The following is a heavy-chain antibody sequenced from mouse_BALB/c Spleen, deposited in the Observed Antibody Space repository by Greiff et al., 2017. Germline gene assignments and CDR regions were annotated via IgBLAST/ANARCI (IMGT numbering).Heavy chain of an antibody. CDR3: TRDVFDY. CDR2: IRLKSNNYAT. CDR1: GFTFSNYW. Sequence: EVMLVESGGGLVQPGGSMKLSCVASGFTFSNYWMNWVRQSPEKGLEWVAEIRLKSNNYATHYAESVKGRFTISRDDSKSSVYLQMNNLRAEDTGIYYCTRDVFDYWGQGTTLTVSS. V-gene: IGHV6-6*02. J-gene: IGHJ2*01.